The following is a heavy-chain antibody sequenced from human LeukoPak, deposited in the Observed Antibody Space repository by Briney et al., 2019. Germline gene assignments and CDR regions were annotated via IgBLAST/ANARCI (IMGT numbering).Heavy chain of an antibody. CDR3: ARELVAGGGRRGMDV. D-gene: IGHD6-19*01. CDR2: IYNDSRT. CDR1: GFTVSTNF. V-gene: IGHV3-66*01. J-gene: IGHJ6*02. Sequence: GGSLRLSCAASGFTVSTNFMGWVRQAPGKGLEWVSVIYNDSRTSYADSVRGRFTISRDNSKNMLHLQMSSLRAEDTAVYYCARELVAGGGRRGMDVWGQGTTVTVSS.